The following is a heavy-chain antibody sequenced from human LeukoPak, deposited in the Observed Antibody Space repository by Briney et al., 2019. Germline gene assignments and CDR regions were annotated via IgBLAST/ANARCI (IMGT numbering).Heavy chain of an antibody. Sequence: GASVKVSCKASGYTFTSYAMNWVRQAPGQGLEWMGWINPNSGGTNYAQKFQGRVTMTRDTSISTAYMELSRLRSDDTAVYYCARVGYCSTTSCHFLDYWGQGTLVTVSS. CDR3: ARVGYCSTTSCHFLDY. CDR2: INPNSGGT. D-gene: IGHD2-2*01. V-gene: IGHV1-2*02. CDR1: GYTFTSYA. J-gene: IGHJ4*02.